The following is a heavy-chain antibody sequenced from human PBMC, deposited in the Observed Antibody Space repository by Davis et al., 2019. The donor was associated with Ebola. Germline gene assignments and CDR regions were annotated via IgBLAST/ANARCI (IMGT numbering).Heavy chain of an antibody. CDR2: ISYDGSNK. CDR3: ARERRLRFLEWLYYY. Sequence: GESLKISCAASGFTFSSYAMHWVRQAPGKGLEWVAVISYDGSNKYYADSVKGRFTISRDNSKNTLYLQMNSLRAEDTAVYYCARERRLRFLEWLYYYWGQGTLVTVSS. D-gene: IGHD3-3*01. V-gene: IGHV3-30-3*01. CDR1: GFTFSSYA. J-gene: IGHJ4*02.